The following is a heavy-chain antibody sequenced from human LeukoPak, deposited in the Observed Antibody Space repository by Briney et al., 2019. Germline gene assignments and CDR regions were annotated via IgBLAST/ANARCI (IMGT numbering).Heavy chain of an antibody. Sequence: SETLSLTCTVSGASITTYYWSWIRQPPGKGLERMGDIYYSGTTSYIPSLKTRVTISIDTSKNQFSLKLSSVTAADTAVYYCARVLRPMASQYYFDYWGQGTLVTVSS. D-gene: IGHD3-10*01. CDR3: ARVLRPMASQYYFDY. CDR2: IYYSGTT. J-gene: IGHJ4*02. V-gene: IGHV4-59*01. CDR1: GASITTYY.